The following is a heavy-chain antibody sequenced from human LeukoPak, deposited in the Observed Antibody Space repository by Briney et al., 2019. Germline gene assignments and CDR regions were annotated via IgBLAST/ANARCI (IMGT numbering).Heavy chain of an antibody. J-gene: IGHJ3*02. CDR3: ARHDSSGYYYLNAFDI. V-gene: IGHV3-66*04. CDR2: IYSGGST. CDR1: GFTVSSNY. D-gene: IGHD3-22*01. Sequence: PGGSLRLSCAASGFTVSSNYMSWVRQAPGKGLEWVSVIYSGGSTYYADSVKGRFTISRDNPKNTLYLQMNSLRAEDTAVYYCARHDSSGYYYLNAFDIWGQGTMVTVSS.